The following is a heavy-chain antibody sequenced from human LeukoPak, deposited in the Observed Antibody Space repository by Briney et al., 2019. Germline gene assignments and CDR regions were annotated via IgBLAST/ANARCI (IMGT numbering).Heavy chain of an antibody. CDR2: IFYSGST. CDR3: ACPSGGSGSCDY. J-gene: IGHJ4*02. D-gene: IGHD3-10*01. Sequence: PSETLSLTCTVSGGSISTSNYYWGWIRQPPGKGLEWIGNIFYSGSTYYSPSLRSRVTISLDTSRNQFSLKLNSVTAADTAVYYCACPSGGSGSCDYWGQGTLVTVSS. V-gene: IGHV4-39*01. CDR1: GGSISTSNYY.